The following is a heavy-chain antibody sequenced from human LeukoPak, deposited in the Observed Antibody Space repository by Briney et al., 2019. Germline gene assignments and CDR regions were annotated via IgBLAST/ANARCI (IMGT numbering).Heavy chain of an antibody. J-gene: IGHJ6*02. V-gene: IGHV3-33*08. CDR3: ARDGYYGSGWGYYYYGMDV. D-gene: IGHD3-10*01. Sequence: GGSLRLSCAASGFTFSSYGMHWVRQAPGKGLEWVAVIWYDGSNKYYADSVKGRFTISRDNSKNTLYLQMNSLRAEDTAVYYCARDGYYGSGWGYYYYGMDVWGQGTTVTVSS. CDR2: IWYDGSNK. CDR1: GFTFSSYG.